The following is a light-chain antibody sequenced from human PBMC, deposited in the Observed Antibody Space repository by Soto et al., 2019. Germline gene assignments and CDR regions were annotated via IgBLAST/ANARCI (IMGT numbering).Light chain of an antibody. CDR3: QQYNSFPGT. CDR2: RTS. J-gene: IGKJ1*01. V-gene: IGKV1-5*03. Sequence: DIQMTQSPSTLSASVGDRVTITCRASQTIGTWLAWYQQKPGKAPKLLISRTSTLESGVPSRFSGRGSGTEFPLTISSLQPDDFAPYHCQQYNSFPGTFGQGTKVE. CDR1: QTIGTW.